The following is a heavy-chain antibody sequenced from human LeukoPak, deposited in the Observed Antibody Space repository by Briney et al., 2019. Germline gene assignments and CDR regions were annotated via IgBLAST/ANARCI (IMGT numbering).Heavy chain of an antibody. CDR3: AGRFGEGENY. D-gene: IGHD3-10*01. CDR2: IYYSGST. V-gene: IGHV4-39*01. CDR1: GGSISSSSYY. J-gene: IGHJ4*02. Sequence: SETLSLTCTVSGGSISSSSYYWGWIRQPPGKGLEWIGSIYYSGSTYYNPFLKSRVTISVDTSKNQFSLKLSSVTAADTAVYYCAGRFGEGENYWGQGTLVTVSS.